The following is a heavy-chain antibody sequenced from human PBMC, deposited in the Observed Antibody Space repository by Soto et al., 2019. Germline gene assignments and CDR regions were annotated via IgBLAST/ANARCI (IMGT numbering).Heavy chain of an antibody. CDR2: IYSDGST. Sequence: PGRPLRLSCSSSGGSVRSNYMSLVRQTPGKGREWGSVIYSDGSTYYADSVKGRFTISRHNSKNTLYLQMNSLRAEDTAVYYCARVGYSSNRRLPVNCSAPWGQGSL. CDR1: GGSVRSNY. J-gene: IGHJ5*02. CDR3: ARVGYSSNRRLPVNCSAP. D-gene: IGHD6-13*01. V-gene: IGHV3-53*04.